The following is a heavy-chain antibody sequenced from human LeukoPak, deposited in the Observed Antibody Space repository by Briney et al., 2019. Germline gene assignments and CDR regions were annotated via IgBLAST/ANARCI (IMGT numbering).Heavy chain of an antibody. CDR2: IYTSGST. Sequence: PSETLSLTCTVSGGSISSGSYYWSWIRQPAGKGLEWIGRIYTSGSTNYNPSLKSRVTISVDTSKNQFSLKLSSVTAADTAVYYCARELDPIWQGPAFDIWGQGSMVTVSS. CDR1: GGSISSGSYY. CDR3: ARELDPIWQGPAFDI. V-gene: IGHV4-61*02. D-gene: IGHD3-9*01. J-gene: IGHJ3*02.